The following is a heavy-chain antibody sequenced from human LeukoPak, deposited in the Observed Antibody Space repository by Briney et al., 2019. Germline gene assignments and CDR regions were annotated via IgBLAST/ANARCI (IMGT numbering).Heavy chain of an antibody. D-gene: IGHD3-10*01. Sequence: GGSLRLSCAASGFTFSDYYVSWIRQAPGKGLEWVSYISSSGSTIYYADSVKGRFTISRDNAKNSLYLQMNSLRAEDTAVYYCARDKPWFGELSPPWNYYYYYGMDVWGQGTTVTVSS. CDR1: GFTFSDYY. CDR3: ARDKPWFGELSPPWNYYYYYGMDV. V-gene: IGHV3-11*01. CDR2: ISSSGSTI. J-gene: IGHJ6*02.